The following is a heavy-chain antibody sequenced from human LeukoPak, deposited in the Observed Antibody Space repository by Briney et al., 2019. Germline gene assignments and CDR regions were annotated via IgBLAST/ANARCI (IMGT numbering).Heavy chain of an antibody. D-gene: IGHD2-2*01. J-gene: IGHJ5*02. CDR3: ARRSEYHWFDP. V-gene: IGHV4-31*03. CDR2: IYYSGST. Sequence: SHTLSLTCTFSGGSISSSGDYWVRIPPPPGKVLEWIGYIYYSGSTYYNPSIRSRVTLSVDTSRNQFSLRLSSVTAADAAVYYCARRSEYHWFDPWGQGTLVTVSS. CDR1: GGSISSSGDY.